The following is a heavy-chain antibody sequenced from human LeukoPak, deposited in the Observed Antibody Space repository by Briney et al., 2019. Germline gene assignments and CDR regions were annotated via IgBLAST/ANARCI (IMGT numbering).Heavy chain of an antibody. CDR3: ARDGYSGNDGL. Sequence: SETLSLTCAAYGGSFSGYYWSWIRQPPGKGLEWIGYIHYSGSTNYNPSLMSRVTISVDTSKNQFSLKLSSVTAADTAVYYCARDGYSGNDGLWGQGTLVTVSS. CDR2: IHYSGST. D-gene: IGHD5-12*01. J-gene: IGHJ4*02. V-gene: IGHV4-59*01. CDR1: GGSFSGYY.